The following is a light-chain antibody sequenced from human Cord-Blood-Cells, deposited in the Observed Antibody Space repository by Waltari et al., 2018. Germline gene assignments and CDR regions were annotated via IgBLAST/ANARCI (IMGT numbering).Light chain of an antibody. Sequence: QSALTQTASVSGSPGQSITISCTGTSSDAGSYNLVSWYQQHPGKAPKLMIYEGSKRPAGVSNRFSGSKSGNTASLTISGLQAEDEADYYCCSYAGSSNVVFGGGTKLTVL. CDR1: SSDAGSYNL. J-gene: IGLJ2*01. CDR2: EGS. V-gene: IGLV2-23*01. CDR3: CSYAGSSNVV.